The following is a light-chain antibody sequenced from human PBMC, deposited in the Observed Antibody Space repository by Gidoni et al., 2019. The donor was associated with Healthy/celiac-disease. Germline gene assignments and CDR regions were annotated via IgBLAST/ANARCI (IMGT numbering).Light chain of an antibody. CDR3: QQYYNPPLT. V-gene: IGKV1-39*01. J-gene: IGKJ4*01. Sequence: DIQQPQSPSSLSASVGDRVTITCQASQDISNYLNWYQQKPGKAPKLLIYAASSLQSGVPSRFSGSGSGTDFTFTISSLQPEDFATYYCQQYYNPPLTFGGGTKVEIK. CDR1: QDISNY. CDR2: AAS.